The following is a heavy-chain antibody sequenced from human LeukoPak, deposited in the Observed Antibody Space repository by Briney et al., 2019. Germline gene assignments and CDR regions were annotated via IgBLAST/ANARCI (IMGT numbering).Heavy chain of an antibody. D-gene: IGHD5-24*01. J-gene: IGHJ6*02. V-gene: IGHV1-18*01. CDR2: ISAYNGNT. CDR3: ASGGGRDGYNYDYYGMDV. CDR1: XYTFAXXG. Sequence: XVSCKASXYTFAXXGISWVRQAPGQGLEWMGWISAYNGNTNYAQKLQGRVTMTTDTSTSTAYMELRSLRSDDTAVYYCASGGGRDGYNYDYYGMDVWGQGTTVTVSS.